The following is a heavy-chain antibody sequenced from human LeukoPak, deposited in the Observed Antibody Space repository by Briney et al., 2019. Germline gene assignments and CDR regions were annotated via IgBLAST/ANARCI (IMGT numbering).Heavy chain of an antibody. CDR3: ARRRLDNWNDVFDY. V-gene: IGHV4-39*01. D-gene: IGHD1-20*01. CDR2: IYYSGST. Sequence: SETLSLTCTVSGGSISSSSYYWGWVRQPPGKGLEWFGSIYYSGSTYYNPSLKSRVTISVDTSKNQFSLKLSSVTAADTAVYYCARRRLDNWNDVFDYWGQGTLVTVSS. J-gene: IGHJ4*02. CDR1: GGSISSSSYY.